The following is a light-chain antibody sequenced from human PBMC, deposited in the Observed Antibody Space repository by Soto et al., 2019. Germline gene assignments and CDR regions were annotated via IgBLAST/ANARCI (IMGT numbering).Light chain of an antibody. CDR1: SSDIGGYNY. J-gene: IGLJ2*01. V-gene: IGLV2-14*01. CDR3: QSYDSSLRATV. CDR2: GVT. Sequence: QSALTQPASVSGSPGQSITISCTGTSSDIGGYNYVSWYQQHPGKAPKLMIYGVTNRPSGVSNRFSGSKSGTSASLAITGLQAEDEADYYCQSYDSSLRATVFGGGTKLTVL.